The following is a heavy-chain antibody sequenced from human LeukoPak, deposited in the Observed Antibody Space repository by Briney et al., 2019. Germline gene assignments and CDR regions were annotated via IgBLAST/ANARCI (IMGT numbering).Heavy chain of an antibody. D-gene: IGHD3-16*01. CDR1: GFTFRSYA. Sequence: GGSLRLSCAASGFTFRSYAMSWVRQAPGKGLEWVSMISGSAGSTYTADSVKGRFTISRDNSKNTLYLQMNSLRAEDTAVYYCAKAATQRRIYDVYDKWGQGTLVTVSS. CDR2: ISGSAGST. CDR3: AKAATQRRIYDVYDK. J-gene: IGHJ4*02. V-gene: IGHV3-23*01.